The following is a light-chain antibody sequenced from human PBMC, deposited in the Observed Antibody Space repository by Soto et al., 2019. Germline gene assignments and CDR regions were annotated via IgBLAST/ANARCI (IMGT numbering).Light chain of an antibody. J-gene: IGLJ2*01. CDR1: GTDVGGYNY. Sequence: QSALTQPASVSGSPGQSIAFSCTGTGTDVGGYNYVSWYQQHPGKAPKLMIYEVSNRPSGVSNRFSGSKSGNTASLTISGLQAEDEADYYCSSYTSSSTPHVVFGGGTKVTVL. CDR3: SSYTSSSTPHVV. V-gene: IGLV2-14*01. CDR2: EVS.